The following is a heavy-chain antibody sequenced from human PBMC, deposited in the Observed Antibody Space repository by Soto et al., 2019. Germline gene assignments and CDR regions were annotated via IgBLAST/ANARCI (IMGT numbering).Heavy chain of an antibody. J-gene: IGHJ4*03. CDR1: GDSIRGGGHY. CDR2: VYHSGST. Sequence: QVQLQESGPGLVKPSQTLSLTCSVSGDSIRGGGHYWNWIRQFPGKGLEWIGYVYHSGSTHYNPSLRGRLTISIDTSKNQFSLRLISVTAAATALYYCARDTGLAPTVWGYWGHGTQVTVSS. D-gene: IGHD7-27*01. CDR3: ARDTGLAPTVWGY. V-gene: IGHV4-31*03.